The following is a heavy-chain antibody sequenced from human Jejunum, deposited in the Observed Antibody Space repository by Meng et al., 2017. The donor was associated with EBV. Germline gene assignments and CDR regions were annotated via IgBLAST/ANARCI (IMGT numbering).Heavy chain of an antibody. CDR1: GGSISNNLYY. CDR2: IYYSGNT. D-gene: IGHD6-19*01. V-gene: IGHV4-39*07. CDR3: ARYSSSSGWLDP. J-gene: IGHJ5*02. Sequence: QLHESGPGLVKSSDTLSLTCTVSGGSISNNLYYWGWIRQPPGKGLEWIGTIYYSGNTYYSPSLKSRVTISVDTSKNQFSLQLNSVTAADTAVYYCARYSSSSGWLDPWGQGTLVTVSS.